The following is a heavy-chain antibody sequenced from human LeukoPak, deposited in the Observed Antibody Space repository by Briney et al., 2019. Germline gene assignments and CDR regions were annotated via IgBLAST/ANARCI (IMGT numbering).Heavy chain of an antibody. CDR2: IYYSGST. Sequence: SETLSLTCTVSGGSISSYCWSWIRQPPGKGLEWIGYIYYSGSTNYNPSLKSRVTISVDTSKNQFSLKLSSVTAADTAVYYCARDIKYYDSSGYYDYWGQGTLVTVSS. J-gene: IGHJ4*02. D-gene: IGHD3-22*01. V-gene: IGHV4-59*01. CDR3: ARDIKYYDSSGYYDY. CDR1: GGSISSYC.